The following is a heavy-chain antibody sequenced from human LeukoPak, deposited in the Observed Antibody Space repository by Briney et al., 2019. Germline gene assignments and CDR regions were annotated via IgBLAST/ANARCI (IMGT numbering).Heavy chain of an antibody. D-gene: IGHD6-13*01. CDR1: GYTFTSYD. Sequence: ASVKVSLKSSGYTFTSYDINWVRQATGQGREWMGWMNPNSGNTGYAQKFQGRVTMTRNTSISTAYMELSSLRSEDTAVYYCARGWYGQLTFDPWGQGTLVTVSS. V-gene: IGHV1-8*01. J-gene: IGHJ5*02. CDR2: MNPNSGNT. CDR3: ARGWYGQLTFDP.